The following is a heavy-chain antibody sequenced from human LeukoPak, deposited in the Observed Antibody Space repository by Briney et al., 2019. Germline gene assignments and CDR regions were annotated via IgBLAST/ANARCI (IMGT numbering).Heavy chain of an antibody. CDR3: AKDGPRDTLDY. J-gene: IGHJ4*02. CDR1: GFTFDDYA. V-gene: IGHV3-43*02. CDR2: MSGDGGST. D-gene: IGHD5-18*01. Sequence: PGGPLSLSCAASGFTFDDYAMHWVRHAPGKGVEWVSLMSGDGGSTYYADSVKGRFTISRDNSKNSLYLQMNSLRTEDTALYYCAKDGPRDTLDYWGQGTLVTVSS.